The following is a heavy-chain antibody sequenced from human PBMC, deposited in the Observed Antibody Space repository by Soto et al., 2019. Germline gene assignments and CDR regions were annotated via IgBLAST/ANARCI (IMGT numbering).Heavy chain of an antibody. CDR3: ATTFYYDGGGFPSKYYLDY. CDR2: ISDTGGST. CDR1: GFSFSSYA. J-gene: IGHJ4*02. Sequence: GGSLRLSCAASGFSFSSYAMSWVRQAPGKGLEWVSAISDTGGSTYYADSVKGRFTISRDNSRNTLYLQMNSLRAEDTAVYYCATTFYYDGGGFPSKYYLDYWGQGTLVTVSS. V-gene: IGHV3-23*01. D-gene: IGHD3-22*01.